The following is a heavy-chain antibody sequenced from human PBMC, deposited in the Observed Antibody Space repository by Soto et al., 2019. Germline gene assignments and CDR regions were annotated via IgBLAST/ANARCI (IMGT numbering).Heavy chain of an antibody. Sequence: GGSLRLSCAASGFTFSSYAMHWVRQAPGKGLEWVAVISYDGSNKYYADSVKGRLTISRDNSKNTLYLQMNSLRTEDTAVYYCARHTGFLEWLIFFFDYWGQGTQVTVSS. CDR3: ARHTGFLEWLIFFFDY. V-gene: IGHV3-30-3*01. J-gene: IGHJ4*02. D-gene: IGHD3-3*01. CDR1: GFTFSSYA. CDR2: ISYDGSNK.